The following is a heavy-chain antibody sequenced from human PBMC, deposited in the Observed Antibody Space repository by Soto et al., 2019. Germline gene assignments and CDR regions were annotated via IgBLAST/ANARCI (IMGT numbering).Heavy chain of an antibody. D-gene: IGHD3-10*01. CDR3: ARSGPPAGY. J-gene: IGHJ4*02. CDR2: ISAYNGNT. V-gene: IGHV1-18*01. Sequence: QVQLVQSGAEVKKPGASVKVSCKASGYTFTSYAISWVRQAPGQGLEWMGWISAYNGNTNDAQKLQGRVTMTTDTTTTTAYMQRRSLRADDTSVYSCARSGPPAGYWGQGTRVTVSS. CDR1: GYTFTSYA.